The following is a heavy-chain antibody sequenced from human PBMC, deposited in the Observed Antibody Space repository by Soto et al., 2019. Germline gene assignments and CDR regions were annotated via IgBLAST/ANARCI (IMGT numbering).Heavy chain of an antibody. V-gene: IGHV3-30*03. CDR3: ASPPRGDYDRWAFDI. D-gene: IGHD4-17*01. CDR1: GFTFSSYG. CDR2: ISYDGSNK. Sequence: GGSLRLSCAASGFTFSSYGMHWVRQAPGKGLEWVAVISYDGSNKYYADSVKGRFTISRDNSKNRLYLQMNSLRAEDTAVYYCASPPRGDYDRWAFDIWGQGTMVTVSS. J-gene: IGHJ3*02.